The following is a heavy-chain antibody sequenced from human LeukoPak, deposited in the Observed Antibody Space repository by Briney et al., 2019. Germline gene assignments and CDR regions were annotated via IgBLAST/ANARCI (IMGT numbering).Heavy chain of an antibody. D-gene: IGHD3-22*01. V-gene: IGHV4-34*01. CDR3: ARGNSYYDTSGYFPWESFQH. J-gene: IGHJ1*01. Sequence: SETLSLTCTVSGGSISSYYWSWIRQPPGKGLEWIGEINHSRSTNYNPSLKSRVTISVDTSKNQFSLKLSSVTAADTAVYYCARGNSYYDTSGYFPWESFQHWGQGTLVTVSS. CDR2: INHSRST. CDR1: GGSISSYY.